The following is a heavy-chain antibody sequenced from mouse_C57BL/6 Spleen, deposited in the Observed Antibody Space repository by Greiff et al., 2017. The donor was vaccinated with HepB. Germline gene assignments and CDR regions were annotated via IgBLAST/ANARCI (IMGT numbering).Heavy chain of an antibody. D-gene: IGHD1-1*01. V-gene: IGHV1-69*01. CDR3: ARSLYHYGSSYWYFDV. CDR1: GYTFTSYW. Sequence: QVQLQQPGAELVMPGASVKLSCKASGYTFTSYWMHWVKQRPGQGLEWIGEIDPSDSYTNYNQKFKGKSTLTVDKSSSTAYMQRSSLTSEDSAVYYCARSLYHYGSSYWYFDVWGTVTTVTGSS. CDR2: IDPSDSYT. J-gene: IGHJ1*03.